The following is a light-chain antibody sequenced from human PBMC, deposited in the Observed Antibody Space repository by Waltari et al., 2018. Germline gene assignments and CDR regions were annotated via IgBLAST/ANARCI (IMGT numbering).Light chain of an antibody. CDR3: SSYAGSNNLV. J-gene: IGLJ3*02. Sequence: QSALTQPPSASGSPGQSVTLSFTGTSSDVVGYNYVSWYQQHPGKAPKLMIYEVSKRPSGVPDRFSGSKSGNTASLTVSGLQAEDEADYYCSSYAGSNNLVFGGGTKLTVL. CDR2: EVS. V-gene: IGLV2-8*01. CDR1: SSDVVGYNY.